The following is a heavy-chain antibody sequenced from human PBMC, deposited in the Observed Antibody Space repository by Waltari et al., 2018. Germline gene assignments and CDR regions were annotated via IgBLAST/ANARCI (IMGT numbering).Heavy chain of an antibody. J-gene: IGHJ5*02. V-gene: IGHV4-38-2*01. Sequence: QVQLQESGPRLVKPSETLSLTCDVSGYAINSGFYWGWFRQAPEKGPEWIATIYHDGTTFYTPSLTSRVTTSMDTSKNQISLKLKSVTAADTAVYYCTRQTLGYCTSAACRRLEAWGQGTLVTVSS. D-gene: IGHD2-8*02. CDR2: IYHDGTT. CDR3: TRQTLGYCTSAACRRLEA. CDR1: GYAINSGFY.